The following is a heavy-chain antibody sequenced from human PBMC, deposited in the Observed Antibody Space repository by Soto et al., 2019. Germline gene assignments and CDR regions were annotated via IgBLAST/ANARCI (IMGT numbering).Heavy chain of an antibody. Sequence: QLQLQESGPGLVKPSETLSLTCTVSGGSISSSSYYWGWIRQPPGKGLEWIGRIYYSGSTYYNPSLKSRVTISVDTSKNQFSLKLSSVTAADTAVYYCAPLPTSKGGYSYGSRGYWGQGTLVTVSS. CDR1: GGSISSSSYY. CDR3: APLPTSKGGYSYGSRGY. D-gene: IGHD5-18*01. J-gene: IGHJ4*02. CDR2: IYYSGST. V-gene: IGHV4-39*01.